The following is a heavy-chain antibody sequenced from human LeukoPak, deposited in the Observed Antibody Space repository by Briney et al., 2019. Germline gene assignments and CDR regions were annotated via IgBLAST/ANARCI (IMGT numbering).Heavy chain of an antibody. CDR2: FDPEDGET. V-gene: IGHV1-24*01. CDR3: ARGGLPGIAAAFDY. J-gene: IGHJ4*02. CDR1: GYTLTELS. Sequence: ASVTVSCKVSGYTLTELSMHWMRQAPGKGLEWMGGFDPEDGETIYAQKFQGRVTMTEDTSTDTAYMELSSLRSEDTAVYYCARGGLPGIAAAFDYWGQGTLVTVSS. D-gene: IGHD6-13*01.